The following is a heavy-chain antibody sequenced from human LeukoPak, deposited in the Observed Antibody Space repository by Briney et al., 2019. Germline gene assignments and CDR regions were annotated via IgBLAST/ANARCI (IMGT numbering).Heavy chain of an antibody. V-gene: IGHV4-34*01. J-gene: IGHJ5*02. D-gene: IGHD3-3*01. CDR1: GGSFSGYY. CDR3: AWKNYDFWSGYPNWFDP. CDR2: INHSGST. Sequence: SETLSLICAVYGGSFSGYYWSWIRQPPGKGLEWIGEINHSGSTNYNPSLKSRVTLSVDTSKKQFSLKLSSVTAADTAVYYCAWKNYDFWSGYPNWFDPWGQGTLVTVSS.